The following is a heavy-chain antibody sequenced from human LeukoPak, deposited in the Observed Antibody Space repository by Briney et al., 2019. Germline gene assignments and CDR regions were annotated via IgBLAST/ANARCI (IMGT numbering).Heavy chain of an antibody. CDR1: GFTLSSAW. D-gene: IGHD1-26*01. CDR2: ITDDATT. J-gene: IGHJ4*02. CDR3: VRDRVGPDY. Sequence: GGSLRLSCAASGFTLSSAWMHWVRHAPGTGLVRVSRITDDATTTYADSVKGRFTISRDNAKNILYLQMNSLRAEDTAVYYCVRDRVGPDYWGQGTLVTVSS. V-gene: IGHV3-74*03.